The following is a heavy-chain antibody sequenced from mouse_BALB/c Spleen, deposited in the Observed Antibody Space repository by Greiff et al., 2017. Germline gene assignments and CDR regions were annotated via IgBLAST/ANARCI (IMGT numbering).Heavy chain of an antibody. Sequence: DVKLVESGGGLVQPGGSRKLSCAASGFTFSSFGMHWVRQAPEKGLEWVAYISSGSSTIYYADTVKGRFTISRDNPKNTLFLQMTSLRSEDTAMYYCASRYFDYWGQGTTLTVSS. CDR2: ISSGSSTI. CDR3: ASRYFDY. CDR1: GFTFSSFG. J-gene: IGHJ2*01. V-gene: IGHV5-17*02.